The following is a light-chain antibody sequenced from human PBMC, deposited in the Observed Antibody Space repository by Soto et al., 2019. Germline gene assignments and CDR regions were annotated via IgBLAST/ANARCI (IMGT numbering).Light chain of an antibody. J-gene: IGKJ1*01. V-gene: IGKV1-5*01. CDR1: QSITNW. CDR3: QQYSSYWT. Sequence: DIRMTMSPSTLSASVCDTVTVTCRASQSITNWLAWYQQKPGKAPKLLIYGASTLESGVPSRFSGSGSGTEFTLTISSLQSDDFATYYCQQYSSYWTFGQGTKVDIK. CDR2: GAS.